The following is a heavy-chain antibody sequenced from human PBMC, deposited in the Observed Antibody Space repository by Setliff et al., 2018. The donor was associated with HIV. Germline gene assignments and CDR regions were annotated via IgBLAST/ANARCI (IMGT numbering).Heavy chain of an antibody. CDR2: IYTSGNSRYT. Sequence: SETLSLTCTVSGASVTNVLYYWSWLRQPAGKGLEWIGHIYTSGNSRYTNYNSSLESRVAISLDTSSNQFSLKLSSVTAADTAVYHCAREREAWSAYDSWGQGTPVTSPQ. CDR1: GASVTNVLYY. D-gene: IGHD3-3*01. V-gene: IGHV4-61*09. J-gene: IGHJ5*02. CDR3: AREREAWSAYDS.